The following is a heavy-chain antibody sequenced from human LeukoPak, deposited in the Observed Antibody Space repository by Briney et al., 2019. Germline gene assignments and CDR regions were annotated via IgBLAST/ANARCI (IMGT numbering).Heavy chain of an antibody. CDR1: GYTFTGYY. V-gene: IGHV1-2*02. CDR3: ARVFNYYDSSGYYYWFDP. CDR2: INPNSGGT. D-gene: IGHD3-22*01. J-gene: IGHJ5*02. Sequence: GASVKVSCKASGYTFTGYYMHWVRQAPGQGLEWMGWINPNSGGTNYAQKFQGRVTMTTDTSTSTAYMELRSLRSDDTAVYYCARVFNYYDSSGYYYWFDPWGQGTLVTVSS.